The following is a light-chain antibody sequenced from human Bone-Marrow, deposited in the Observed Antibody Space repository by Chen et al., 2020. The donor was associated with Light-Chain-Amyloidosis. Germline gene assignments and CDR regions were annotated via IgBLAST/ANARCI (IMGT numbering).Light chain of an antibody. CDR3: QSTNSRDASYF. Sequence: SSELTQPPSVSVSPGQTASISCSGHVLPKQYVYWYQQKPGQAPGLVLYRNTERPSGIPERFSGASPGSTVTLTIRGVQAEDEADYYCQSTNSRDASYFFGGGTKVTVL. CDR2: RNT. J-gene: IGLJ1*01. V-gene: IGLV3-25*03. CDR1: VLPKQY.